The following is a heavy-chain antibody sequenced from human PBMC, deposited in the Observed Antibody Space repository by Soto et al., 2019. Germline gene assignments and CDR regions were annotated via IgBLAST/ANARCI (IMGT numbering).Heavy chain of an antibody. CDR3: ARENYGDPGYYCDY. CDR2: IIPIFGTA. D-gene: IGHD4-17*01. V-gene: IGHV1-69*01. CDR1: GGTFSSDA. Sequence: QVQLVQSGAEVKKPGSSVKVSCKASGGTFSSDAISWVRQTPGQGLEWMGGIIPIFGTANYAQKFQGRVTITADESTSTGYVELSSLRSEDTAVYYCARENYGDPGYYCDYWGQGTLVTVSS. J-gene: IGHJ4*02.